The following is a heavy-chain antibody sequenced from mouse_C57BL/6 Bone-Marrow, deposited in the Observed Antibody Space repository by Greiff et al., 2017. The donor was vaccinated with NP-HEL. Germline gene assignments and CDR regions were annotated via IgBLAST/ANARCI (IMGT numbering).Heavy chain of an antibody. J-gene: IGHJ2*01. CDR2: IYPRSGNT. Sequence: VKLQQSGAELARPGASVKLSCKASGYTFTSYGISWVKQRTGQGLEWIGEIYPRSGNTYYNEKFKGKATLTADKSSSTAYMELRSLTSEDSAVYFCARWGWLLYFDYWGQGTTLTVSS. CDR1: GYTFTSYG. CDR3: ARWGWLLYFDY. V-gene: IGHV1-81*01. D-gene: IGHD2-3*01.